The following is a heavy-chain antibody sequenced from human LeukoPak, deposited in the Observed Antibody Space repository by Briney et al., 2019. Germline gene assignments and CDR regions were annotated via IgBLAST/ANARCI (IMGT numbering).Heavy chain of an antibody. D-gene: IGHD6-19*01. CDR2: IIPSFGTA. CDR1: GGIFNSYT. V-gene: IGHV1-69*06. CDR3: ASRAIAVGGTTDYYYYYMDV. J-gene: IGHJ6*03. Sequence: SVKVSCKASGGIFNSYTISWVRQAPGQGLGWMGGIIPSFGTANYAQKFQGRVTITADKSTSTAYMELSSLRSEDTAVYYCASRAIAVGGTTDYYYYYMDVWGKGTTVTVSS.